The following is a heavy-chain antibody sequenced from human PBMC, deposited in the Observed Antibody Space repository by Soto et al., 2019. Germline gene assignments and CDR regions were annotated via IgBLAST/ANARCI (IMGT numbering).Heavy chain of an antibody. V-gene: IGHV3-9*01. J-gene: IGHJ6*02. CDR3: AKDRGGPYSYNWNYYSGMDV. CDR2: ISWNSGTV. CDR1: GFTFDDYA. Sequence: EVQLVESGGGLVQPGRSLRLSCAASGFTFDDYAMHWVRQAPGKGLEWVSSISWNSGTVGYADSVKGRFTISRDNAKNSLYLQMNSLRAEDTALYYCAKDRGGPYSYNWNYYSGMDVWGQGTTVTVSS. D-gene: IGHD5-18*01.